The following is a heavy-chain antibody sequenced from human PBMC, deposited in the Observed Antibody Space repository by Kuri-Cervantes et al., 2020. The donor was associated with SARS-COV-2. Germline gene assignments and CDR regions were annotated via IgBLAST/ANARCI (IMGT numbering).Heavy chain of an antibody. CDR1: GFTFSSYA. D-gene: IGHD2-2*02. CDR2: ISYDGSNK. J-gene: IGHJ6*02. V-gene: IGHV3-30-3*01. Sequence: GESLKISCAASGFTFSSYAMHWVRQAPGKGLEWVAVISYDGSNKYYADSVKGRFTISRDNSKNTLYLQMNSLRAEDTAVYYCARGYCSSTSCYTDYHYGMDVWGQGTTVTVSS. CDR3: ARGYCSSTSCYTDYHYGMDV.